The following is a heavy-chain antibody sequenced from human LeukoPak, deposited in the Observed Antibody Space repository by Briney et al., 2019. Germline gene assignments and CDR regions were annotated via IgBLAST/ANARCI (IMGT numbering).Heavy chain of an antibody. Sequence: PSETLSLTCTVSGGSISSSSYYWGWIRQPPGKGLEWIGSIYYSGSTYYNPSLKSRVTISVDTSKNQFSLKLSSVTAADTAVYYCARLVATTLSFDYWGQGTLVTVSS. D-gene: IGHD5-12*01. CDR1: GGSISSSSYY. J-gene: IGHJ4*02. CDR2: IYYSGST. V-gene: IGHV4-39*07. CDR3: ARLVATTLSFDY.